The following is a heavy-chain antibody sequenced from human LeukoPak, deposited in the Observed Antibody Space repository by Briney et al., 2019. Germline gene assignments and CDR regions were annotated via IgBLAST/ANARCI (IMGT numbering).Heavy chain of an antibody. J-gene: IGHJ6*02. CDR1: GFTFSHYV. V-gene: IGHV3-23*01. CDR2: ISGSGGST. Sequence: PGGSLRLSCGASGFTFSHYVMIWVRQAPGKGLEWVSAISGSGGSTYHADSVRGRFTISRDNSKNTLYLQMDSLRVDDAAVYYCAKTDYDTSGRYYYAMDVWGQGTTVTVSS. CDR3: AKTDYDTSGRYYYAMDV. D-gene: IGHD3-22*01.